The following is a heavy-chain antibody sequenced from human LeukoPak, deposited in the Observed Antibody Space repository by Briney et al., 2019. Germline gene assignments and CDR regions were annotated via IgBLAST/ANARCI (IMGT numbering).Heavy chain of an antibody. CDR1: GGSFSGYY. Sequence: SETLSLTCAVYGGSFSGYYWSWIRQPPGKGLEGIGEINHSGSTNYNPSLKSRVTISVDTSKNQFSLKLSSVTAADTAVYYCARGSLYSSSWPSSFDYWGQGTLVTVSS. D-gene: IGHD6-13*01. V-gene: IGHV4-34*01. J-gene: IGHJ4*02. CDR3: ARGSLYSSSWPSSFDY. CDR2: INHSGST.